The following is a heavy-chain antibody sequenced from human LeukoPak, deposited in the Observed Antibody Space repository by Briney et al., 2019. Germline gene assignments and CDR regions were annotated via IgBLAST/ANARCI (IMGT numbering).Heavy chain of an antibody. Sequence: GRSLRLSCAASGFTFSTYGMHWVRQAPGKGLEWVADVSYDGSNKYYADSVKGRFTISRDNSKNTLYLQMNSLRAEDTAVYYCAKDWGNWGYGYYFDHWGQGTLVTVSS. V-gene: IGHV3-30*18. D-gene: IGHD7-27*01. CDR1: GFTFSTYG. CDR3: AKDWGNWGYGYYFDH. J-gene: IGHJ4*02. CDR2: VSYDGSNK.